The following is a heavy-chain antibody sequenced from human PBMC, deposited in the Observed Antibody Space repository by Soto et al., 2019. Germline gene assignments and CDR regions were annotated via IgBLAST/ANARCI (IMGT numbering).Heavy chain of an antibody. CDR3: ARDDSSGWTYWYFDL. CDR2: INHSGST. CDR1: GGSFSGYY. Sequence: QVQLQQWGAGLLKRSETLSLTCAVYGGSFSGYYGSWIRQPPGKGLEWIGEINHSGSTNYNPSLKSRVTISVDTSKNQFSLKLSSVTAADTAVYYCARDDSSGWTYWYFDLWGRGTLVTVSS. V-gene: IGHV4-34*01. J-gene: IGHJ2*01. D-gene: IGHD6-19*01.